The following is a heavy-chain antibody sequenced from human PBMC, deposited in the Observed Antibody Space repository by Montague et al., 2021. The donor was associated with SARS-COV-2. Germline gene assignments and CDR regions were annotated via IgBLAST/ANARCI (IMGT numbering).Heavy chain of an antibody. CDR1: GFYFSYA. V-gene: IGHV3-30*04. CDR3: ARESGSFHDGGYFDY. D-gene: IGHD1-26*01. J-gene: IGHJ4*02. Sequence: SLRLSCAASGFYFSYAMHWVRQAPGKGLEWVALISNDGSNKHYADSVKGRFTISRDNSKNTLYLQVNSLRAEDTAVYYCARESGSFHDGGYFDYWGQGSLVTVSS. CDR2: ISNDGSNK.